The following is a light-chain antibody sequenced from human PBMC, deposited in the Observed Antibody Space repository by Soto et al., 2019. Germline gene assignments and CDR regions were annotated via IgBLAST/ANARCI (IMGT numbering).Light chain of an antibody. V-gene: IGLV1-47*01. CDR2: RNN. CDR1: SSNIGSNY. Sequence: VVTQPPSASGTPGQRVTISCSGSSSNIGSNYVYWYQQLPGTAPKLLIYRNNQRPSGVPDRFSGSKSGTSASLAISGLRSEDEADYYCAAWDDSLSGVVFGGGTQLTVL. CDR3: AAWDDSLSGVV. J-gene: IGLJ2*01.